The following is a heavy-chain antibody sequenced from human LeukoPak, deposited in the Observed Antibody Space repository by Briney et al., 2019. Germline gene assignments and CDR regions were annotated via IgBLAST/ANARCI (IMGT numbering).Heavy chain of an antibody. D-gene: IGHD2-2*01. J-gene: IGHJ4*02. CDR1: GFRFSGYW. CDR3: VKGSSSSRPYYFDS. V-gene: IGHV3-23*01. Sequence: PGGSLRLSCEGSGFRFSGYWMHWVRQAPGRGLEWVSAISAGGSSTYYPDSVKGRFTISRDTSKNTLYLEMNSLRAEDAAVFYCVKGSSSSRPYYFDSWGQGTLVTVSS. CDR2: ISAGGSST.